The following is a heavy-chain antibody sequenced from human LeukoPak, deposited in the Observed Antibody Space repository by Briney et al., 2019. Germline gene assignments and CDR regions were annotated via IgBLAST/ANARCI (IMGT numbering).Heavy chain of an antibody. CDR2: INHSGST. J-gene: IGHJ4*02. CDR1: GESFSGYY. V-gene: IGHV4-34*01. Sequence: SETLSLTCAVYGESFSGYYWSWIRQPPGKGLEWIGEINHSGSTNYNPSLKSRVTISVDTSKNQFSLKLSSVTAADTAVYYCARVAAAGDFDYWGQGTLVTVSS. D-gene: IGHD6-13*01. CDR3: ARVAAAGDFDY.